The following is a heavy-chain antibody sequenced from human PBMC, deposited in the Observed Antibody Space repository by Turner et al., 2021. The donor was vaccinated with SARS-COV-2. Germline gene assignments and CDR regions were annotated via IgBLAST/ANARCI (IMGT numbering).Heavy chain of an antibody. CDR2: FYYSGNT. V-gene: IGHV4-59*04. J-gene: IGHJ4*02. CDR3: VRTPSGSYPHFNF. CDR1: GASISGSY. D-gene: IGHD1-26*01. Sequence: QVQLQESGPGLVKPSATLSLTCTVSGASISGSYWSWVRQPPGKGLEWIGNFYYSGNTYYNPSLKSRVTISADTSKKQFSLRLTSVTAADTAVYYCVRTPSGSYPHFNFWGQGTLVTVSS.